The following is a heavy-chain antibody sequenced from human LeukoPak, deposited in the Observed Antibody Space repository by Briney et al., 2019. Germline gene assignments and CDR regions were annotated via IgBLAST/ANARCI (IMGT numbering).Heavy chain of an antibody. V-gene: IGHV3-23*01. CDR2: ISASGGST. D-gene: IGHD3-10*01. CDR3: AKTLDYYGSGSYPSYYYGMDV. J-gene: IGHJ6*02. Sequence: GGSLRLSCAASGFTFSSYAMSWVRQAPGKGLEWVSAISASGGSTYYADSVKGRFTISRDNSKNTLYLQMNSLRAEDTAVYYCAKTLDYYGSGSYPSYYYGMDVWGQGTTVTVSS. CDR1: GFTFSSYA.